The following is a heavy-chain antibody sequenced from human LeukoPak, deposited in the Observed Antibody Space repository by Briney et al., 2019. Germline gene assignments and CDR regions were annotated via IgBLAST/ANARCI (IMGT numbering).Heavy chain of an antibody. D-gene: IGHD1-26*01. CDR3: AKSPDPSGSYYDY. J-gene: IGHJ4*03. V-gene: IGHV3-33*06. CDR1: GFTFSSYG. CDR2: IWYDGSNK. Sequence: GRSLRLSCAASGFTFSSYGMHWVRQAPGKGLEWVAVIWYDGSNKYYADSVKGRFTISRDNSKNTLYLQMNSLRAEDTAVYYCAKSPDPSGSYYDYWGQGPWSPSPQ.